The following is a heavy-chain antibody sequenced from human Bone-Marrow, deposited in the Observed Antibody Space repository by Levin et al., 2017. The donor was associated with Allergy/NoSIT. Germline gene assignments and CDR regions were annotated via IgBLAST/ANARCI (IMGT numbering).Heavy chain of an antibody. CDR3: TKDVAYSYGYGLSDY. Sequence: GGSLRLSCAASGFTLSSYWMSWVRQAPGKGLEWVANIKQDGSEKSYVDSVKGRFTISRDNAKNSLNLQMNSLRVEDTAIYYCTKDVAYSYGYGLSDYWGQGTLVTVSS. J-gene: IGHJ4*02. D-gene: IGHD5-18*01. V-gene: IGHV3-7*01. CDR2: IKQDGSEK. CDR1: GFTLSSYW.